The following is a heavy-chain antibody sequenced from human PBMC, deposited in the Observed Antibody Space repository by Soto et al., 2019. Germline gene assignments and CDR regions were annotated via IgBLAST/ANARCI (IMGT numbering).Heavy chain of an antibody. J-gene: IGHJ1*01. V-gene: IGHV1-3*01. CDR3: ARDGAHYTPLDR. CDR2: INVGNGNT. Sequence: QVQLVQSGAEAKKPGASVKVSCKATGYTFTDYAIHWVRQAPGQGLEWMGWINVGNGNTGYSRKCQGRVSNVRDMSASTVYIEVISLTSEDTAIFFCARDGAHYTPLDRWCYGTLVSVSS. CDR1: GYTFTDYA. D-gene: IGHD2-15*01.